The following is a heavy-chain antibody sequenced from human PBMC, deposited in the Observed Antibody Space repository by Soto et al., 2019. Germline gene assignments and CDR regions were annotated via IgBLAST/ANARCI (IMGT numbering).Heavy chain of an antibody. CDR2: INPNSGGT. J-gene: IGHJ4*02. Sequence: ASVKVSCKASGYTFTGYYMHWVRQALGQGLEWMGWINPNSGGTNYAQKFEGRVTMTRDTSISTAYMELSRLRSDDTAVYYCAREVRGILSLGLDYWGQGTLVTVSS. CDR1: GYTFTGYY. V-gene: IGHV1-2*02. D-gene: IGHD2-15*01. CDR3: AREVRGILSLGLDY.